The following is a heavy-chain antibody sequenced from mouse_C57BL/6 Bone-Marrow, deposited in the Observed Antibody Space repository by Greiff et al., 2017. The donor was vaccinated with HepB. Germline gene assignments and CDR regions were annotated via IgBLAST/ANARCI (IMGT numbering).Heavy chain of an antibody. Sequence: DVQLVESGGGLVKPGGSLKLSCAASGFTFSSYAMSWVRQTPEKRLAWVATISDGGSYTYYPDNVKGRFTISRDNAKNNLYLQMSHLKSEDTAMYYYARGEYECDWFAYWGQGTLVTVSA. V-gene: IGHV5-4*01. J-gene: IGHJ3*01. D-gene: IGHD2-3*01. CDR3: ARGEYECDWFAY. CDR1: GFTFSSYA. CDR2: ISDGGSYT.